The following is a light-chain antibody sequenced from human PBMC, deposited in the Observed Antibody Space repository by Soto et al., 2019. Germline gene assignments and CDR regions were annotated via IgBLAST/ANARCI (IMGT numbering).Light chain of an antibody. CDR1: SSDVGSYRY. J-gene: IGLJ2*01. Sequence: QSALTQPASVSGSPGQSITIFCTGNSSDVGSYRYVSWYQHHPGKVPKLIIYEVTHRPSGVSNRFSGSKSGNTASLTISGLQAEDEADYYCSSYTSSTILVFGGGTKVTVL. V-gene: IGLV2-14*01. CDR3: SSYTSSTILV. CDR2: EVT.